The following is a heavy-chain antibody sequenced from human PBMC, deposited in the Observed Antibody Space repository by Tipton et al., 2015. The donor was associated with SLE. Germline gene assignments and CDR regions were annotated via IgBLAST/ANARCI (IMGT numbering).Heavy chain of an antibody. V-gene: IGHV4-38-2*01. CDR1: GYSISSGCY. CDR3: ARWGRSSGWYGY. Sequence: TLSLTCAVSGYSISSGCYCGWIREPPGRGLEWIGSIYHSGSTYYNPSLKSRVTISVDTSKNQFSLKLSSVIAADTAVYYCARWGRSSGWYGYWGQGTLVTVSS. J-gene: IGHJ4*02. CDR2: IYHSGST. D-gene: IGHD6-19*01.